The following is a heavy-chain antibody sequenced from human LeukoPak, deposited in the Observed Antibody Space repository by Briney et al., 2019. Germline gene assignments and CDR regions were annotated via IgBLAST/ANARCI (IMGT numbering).Heavy chain of an antibody. J-gene: IGHJ4*02. Sequence: ASVKLSCKASGYTFTTYDINWVRQATGQGLEWTAWMNPNSGNTDYAEKFQGRVTMTRNTSITTAFMELNNLRSEDTAVYYCARGPPEHPQGYWGQGTLVTVSS. V-gene: IGHV1-8*01. CDR3: ARGPPEHPQGY. CDR1: GYTFTTYD. D-gene: IGHD1-14*01. CDR2: MNPNSGNT.